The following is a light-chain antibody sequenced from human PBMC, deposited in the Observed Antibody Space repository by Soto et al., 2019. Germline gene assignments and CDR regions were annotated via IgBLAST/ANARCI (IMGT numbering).Light chain of an antibody. V-gene: IGKV3-20*01. CDR2: DIS. Sequence: TQSPSSVSASVGDRVTITCRASQSLTNPYIAWYQQKPGQAPRLLIYDISSRATGIPDRFSGSVSGTDFTLTITRLEPEDFAVFYCQQYGSSEIIFGQGTRLEIK. CDR1: QSLTNPY. J-gene: IGKJ5*01. CDR3: QQYGSSEII.